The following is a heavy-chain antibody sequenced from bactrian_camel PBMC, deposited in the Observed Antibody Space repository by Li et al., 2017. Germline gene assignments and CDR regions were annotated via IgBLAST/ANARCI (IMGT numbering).Heavy chain of an antibody. CDR1: YFPYDTNNR. J-gene: IGHJ4*01. Sequence: VQLVESGGGPVQAGGSLRLSCLALYFPYDTNNRMGWFRQVPGKEREGVAIIQPFSDAKYYADSVKGRFTISQDPTKNAVYLQMDSLTPEDTAMYYSAAGSSRGVPFRERGYPYWGQGTQVTVS. V-gene: IGHV3S60*01. CDR2: IQPFSDAK. CDR3: AAGSSRGVPFRERGYPY. D-gene: IGHD3*01.